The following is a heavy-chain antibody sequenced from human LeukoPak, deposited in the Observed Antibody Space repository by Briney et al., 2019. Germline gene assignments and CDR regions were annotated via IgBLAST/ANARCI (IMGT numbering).Heavy chain of an antibody. CDR1: GNSVSSNSVT. CDR3: ARGQVGRRGTGYFNYYYYMDV. Sequence: SQTLSLTCALSGNSVSSNSVTWNWIRQSPSRGLEWLGRTYYRSKWYNDYAVSVKSRLSINPDTSKNLFSLHLNSVTPEDTAAYYCARGQVGRRGTGYFNYYYYMDVWGKGTPVTVSS. J-gene: IGHJ6*03. V-gene: IGHV6-1*01. CDR2: TYYRSKWYN. D-gene: IGHD5-12*01.